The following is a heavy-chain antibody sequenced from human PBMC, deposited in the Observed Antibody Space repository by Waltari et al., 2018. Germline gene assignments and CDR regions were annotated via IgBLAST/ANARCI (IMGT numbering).Heavy chain of an antibody. D-gene: IGHD6-19*01. CDR2: IYPGDADT. CDR1: GYSFTSYW. Sequence: EVQLVQSGAEVKKPGESLKISCKGSGYSFTSYWIGWVRQLPGKGLEWMGIIYPGDADTRYSPSFQGQVTISADKSISTAYLQWSSLKASDTAMYYCAREVRDSSGWTGFDYWGQGTLVTVSS. V-gene: IGHV5-51*01. J-gene: IGHJ4*02. CDR3: AREVRDSSGWTGFDY.